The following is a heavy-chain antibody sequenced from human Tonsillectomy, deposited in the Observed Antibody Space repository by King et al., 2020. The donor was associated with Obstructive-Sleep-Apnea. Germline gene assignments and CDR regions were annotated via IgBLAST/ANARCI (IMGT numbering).Heavy chain of an antibody. D-gene: IGHD1-1*01. Sequence: VQLVESGAEVKKSGASVKVSCKASGYTFTGYYIHWVRQAPGQGLEWMGWINPNSGGTHYAQKFQGRVTMTRDTSISTAYMDLSGLRSDDTAVYYCARENADAEEELGMDVRGQGTTVIVSS. CDR1: GYTFTGYY. CDR3: ARENADAEEELGMDV. CDR2: INPNSGGT. J-gene: IGHJ6*02. V-gene: IGHV1-2*02.